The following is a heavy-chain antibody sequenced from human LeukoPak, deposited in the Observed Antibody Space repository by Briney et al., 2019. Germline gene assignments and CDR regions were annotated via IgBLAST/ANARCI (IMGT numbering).Heavy chain of an antibody. CDR2: ISYGESNI. CDR1: GFTFSTYD. CDR3: ARGTGFTSSYYYNYPMDV. D-gene: IGHD2-2*01. Sequence: PGRSLRLSCAASGFTFSTYDMHWVRQAPGKGLEWVSYISYGESNIYYADSVKGRFTISRDNSKNTLYLQMNSLRGDDTAVYYCARGTGFTSSYYYNYPMDVWGKGTTVTVSS. V-gene: IGHV3-30*04. J-gene: IGHJ6*03.